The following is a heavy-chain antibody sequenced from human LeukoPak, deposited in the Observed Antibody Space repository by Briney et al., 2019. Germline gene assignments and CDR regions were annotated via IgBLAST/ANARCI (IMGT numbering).Heavy chain of an antibody. D-gene: IGHD4-17*01. Sequence: PSGTLSLTCTVSGGSISSSSYYWGWIRQPPGKGLEWIGSIYYSGSTYYNPSLKSRVTISVDTSKNQFSLKLSSVTAADTAVYYCARVLRLTTVTSLFWYFDLWGRGTLVTVSS. CDR2: IYYSGST. CDR1: GGSISSSSYY. CDR3: ARVLRLTTVTSLFWYFDL. J-gene: IGHJ2*01. V-gene: IGHV4-39*01.